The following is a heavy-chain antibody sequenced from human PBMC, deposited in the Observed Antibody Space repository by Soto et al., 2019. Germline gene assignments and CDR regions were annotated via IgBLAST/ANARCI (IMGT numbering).Heavy chain of an antibody. J-gene: IGHJ4*02. CDR3: ARDALTTFHIDY. D-gene: IGHD4-17*01. V-gene: IGHV3-21*01. Sequence: VGSLRLSGAASGFTFSSYSMNWVRQAPGKGLEWVSSISSSSSYIYYADSVKGRFTISRDNAKNSLYLQMNSLRAEDTAVYYCARDALTTFHIDYWGQGTLVTVSS. CDR2: ISSSSSYI. CDR1: GFTFSSYS.